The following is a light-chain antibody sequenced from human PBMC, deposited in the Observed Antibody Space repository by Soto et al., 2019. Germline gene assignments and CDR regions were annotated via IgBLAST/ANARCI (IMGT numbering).Light chain of an antibody. CDR3: QQYGSSPRT. CDR1: QSVSSN. J-gene: IGKJ1*01. CDR2: GAS. Sequence: EIVMTQSPATLSLSPGERATLSFRASQSVSSNLAWYQQKLGQAPRLLIYGASTRAPGIPARFSGSGSGTDFTLTISRLEPEDFAVYYCQQYGSSPRTFGQGTKVDNK. V-gene: IGKV3-20*01.